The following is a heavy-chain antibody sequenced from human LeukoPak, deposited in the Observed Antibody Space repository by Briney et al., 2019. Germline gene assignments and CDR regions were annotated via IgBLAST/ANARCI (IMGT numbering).Heavy chain of an antibody. V-gene: IGHV3-7*01. J-gene: IGHJ5*02. CDR2: IKQDGSEK. D-gene: IGHD3-10*01. CDR3: ARDRRTMVRGVMIRTRNWFDP. CDR1: GFTFSSYW. Sequence: GGSLRLSCAASGFTFSSYWMSWVRQAPGKGLEWVANIKQDGSEKYYVDSVKGRFTISRDNAKNSLYLQMNSLRAEDTAVYYCARDRRTMVRGVMIRTRNWFDPWGQGTLVTVSS.